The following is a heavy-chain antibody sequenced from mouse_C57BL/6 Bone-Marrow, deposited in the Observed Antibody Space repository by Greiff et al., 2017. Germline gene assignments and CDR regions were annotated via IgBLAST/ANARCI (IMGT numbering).Heavy chain of an antibody. J-gene: IGHJ4*01. CDR1: GYTFTSYT. D-gene: IGHD2-4*01. CDR2: INPSSGYT. CDR3: ARRGPYDYDGRGYYYAMDY. Sequence: VQVVESGAELARPGASVKMSCKASGYTFTSYTMHWVKQRPGQGLEWIGYINPSSGYTKYNQKFKDKATLTADKSSSTAYMQLSSLTSEDSAVYYCARRGPYDYDGRGYYYAMDYWGQGTSVTVSS. V-gene: IGHV1-4*01.